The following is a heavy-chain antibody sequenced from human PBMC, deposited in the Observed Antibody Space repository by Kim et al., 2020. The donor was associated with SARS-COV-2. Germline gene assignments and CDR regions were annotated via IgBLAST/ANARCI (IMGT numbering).Heavy chain of an antibody. CDR2: INPNSGGT. D-gene: IGHD5-18*01. CDR1: GYTFTGYY. CDR3: ARGRGYSQDSFGMDV. Sequence: ASVKVSCKASGYTFTGYYMHWVRQAPGQGLEWMGRINPNSGGTNYAQKFQGRVTMTRDTSISTAYMELSRLRSDDTAVYYCARGRGYSQDSFGMDVWGQGTTVTVSS. V-gene: IGHV1-2*06. J-gene: IGHJ6*02.